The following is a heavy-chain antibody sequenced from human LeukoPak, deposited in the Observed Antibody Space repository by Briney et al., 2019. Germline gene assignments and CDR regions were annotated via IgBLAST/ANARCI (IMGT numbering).Heavy chain of an antibody. J-gene: IGHJ4*02. CDR3: ARDGGSDSYGSYYFDY. CDR2: IYYSGST. V-gene: IGHV4-31*03. Sequence: SQTLSLTCTVSGGSISSGGYYWSWIRQHPGKGLEWIGYIYYSGSTYYNPSLKSRVTISVDTSKNQFSLKLSSVTAADTAVYYRARDGGSDSYGSYYFDYWGQGTLVTVSS. CDR1: GGSISSGGYY. D-gene: IGHD5-18*01.